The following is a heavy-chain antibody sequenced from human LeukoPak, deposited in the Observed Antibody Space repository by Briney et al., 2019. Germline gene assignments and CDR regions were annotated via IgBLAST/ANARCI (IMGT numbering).Heavy chain of an antibody. D-gene: IGHD3-22*01. CDR1: GYTFTSYD. Sequence: ASVKVSCKASGYTFTSYDINWVRQATGQGLEWMGWMNPNSGNTGNAQKFQGRVTMTRNTSLSTAYMQLSSLRSEDTAVYYCARVRYYDSSGYYLHAVDYWGQGTLVTVSS. CDR2: MNPNSGNT. J-gene: IGHJ4*02. CDR3: ARVRYYDSSGYYLHAVDY. V-gene: IGHV1-8*01.